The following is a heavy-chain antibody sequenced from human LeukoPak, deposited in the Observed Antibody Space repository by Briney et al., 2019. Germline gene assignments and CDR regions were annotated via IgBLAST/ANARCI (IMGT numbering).Heavy chain of an antibody. D-gene: IGHD6-19*01. J-gene: IGHJ3*02. Sequence: SETLSLXCTVSGGSISSRNYYWGWIRQPPGKGLEWIGTIYYSGSTCYNPSLKSRVTISVDTSKDQFSLKLNSVTAADTAVYYCARPTAVASFDTFHIWGQGTMVAVSS. CDR2: IYYSGST. CDR1: GGSISSRNYY. CDR3: ARPTAVASFDTFHI. V-gene: IGHV4-39*01.